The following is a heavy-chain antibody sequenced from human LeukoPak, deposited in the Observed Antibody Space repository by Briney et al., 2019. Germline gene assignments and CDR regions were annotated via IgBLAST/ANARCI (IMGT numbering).Heavy chain of an antibody. Sequence: GSLRLSCAASGFTFSSYSMNWVRQPPGKGLEWIGEINHSGSTNYNPSLKSRVTISVDTSKNQFSLKLSSVTAADTAVYYCAREGSGYWGQGTLVTVSS. CDR2: INHSGST. CDR3: AREGSGY. D-gene: IGHD2-15*01. J-gene: IGHJ4*02. V-gene: IGHV4-34*01. CDR1: GFTFSSYS.